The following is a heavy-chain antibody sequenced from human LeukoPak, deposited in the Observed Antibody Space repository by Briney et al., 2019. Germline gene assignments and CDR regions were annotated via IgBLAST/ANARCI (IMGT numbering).Heavy chain of an antibody. V-gene: IGHV3-30*18. CDR3: AKDSSAFDY. CDR2: ISYDGSNK. Sequence: GGSLRLSCAASGFXFSSYGIHWVRQAPGKGLEWVAVISYDGSNKYYADSVKGRFTISRDNSKNTLYLQMNSLRAEDTAVYYCAKDSSAFDYWGQGTLVTVSS. D-gene: IGHD6-19*01. CDR1: GFXFSSYG. J-gene: IGHJ4*02.